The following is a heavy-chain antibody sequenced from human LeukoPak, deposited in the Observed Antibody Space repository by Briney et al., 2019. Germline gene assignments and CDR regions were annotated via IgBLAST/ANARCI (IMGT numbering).Heavy chain of an antibody. V-gene: IGHV6-1*01. Sequence: SQTLSLTCAISGDSLSSNSAAWNWIRQSPSRGLECRLWTYYRSKWYNDYAVSVKSRITITPDTYKNQFSLQLNSVTPEDSAVYYCARFRDGYNHGFDYWGQGTLATVSS. CDR3: ARFRDGYNHGFDY. J-gene: IGHJ4*02. D-gene: IGHD5-24*01. CDR1: GDSLSSNSAA. CDR2: TYYRSKWYN.